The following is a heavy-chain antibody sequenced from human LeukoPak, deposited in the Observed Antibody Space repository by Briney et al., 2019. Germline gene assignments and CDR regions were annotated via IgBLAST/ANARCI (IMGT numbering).Heavy chain of an antibody. CDR2: ISSNSSYI. D-gene: IGHD3-16*02. Sequence: GGSLRLSCAASGFTFSSYSMNWVRQAPGKGLEWVSSISSNSSYIYYADSVKGRFTISRDNAKNSLYLQMNSLSGEDTAVYYCERVIVVWGSYRPLDYWGQGTLVTVSS. V-gene: IGHV3-21*01. J-gene: IGHJ4*02. CDR1: GFTFSSYS. CDR3: ERVIVVWGSYRPLDY.